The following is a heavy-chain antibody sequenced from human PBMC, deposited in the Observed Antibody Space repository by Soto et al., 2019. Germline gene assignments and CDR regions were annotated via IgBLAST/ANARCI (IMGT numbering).Heavy chain of an antibody. J-gene: IGHJ3*02. Sequence: QVQLVESGGGVVQPGRSLRLSCAASGFAFSSKGMHWVRQAPGKGLEWVAIIWYDGSNQYYADSVKGRFTVSRDNSKNTVYLQMNSLRGEDTAVYFWARCSLVCPTIDACDIWGQGTMVTVSS. CDR3: ARCSLVCPTIDACDI. CDR1: GFAFSSKG. CDR2: IWYDGSNQ. D-gene: IGHD5-12*01. V-gene: IGHV3-33*01.